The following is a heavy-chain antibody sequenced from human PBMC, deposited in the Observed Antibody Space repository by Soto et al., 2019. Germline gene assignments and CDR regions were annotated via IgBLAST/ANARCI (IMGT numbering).Heavy chain of an antibody. CDR2: INGDGSTA. Sequence: EVQLVESGGGLVQPGGSLRLSCAASGFTFSSYWMHWVRQAPVKGLVWVSGINGDGSTATYADSVKGRFIISRDNAKNMLYLQMNSLTAEDTAVYYCARPRYDGSGTPFDHWGQGTLVTVSS. J-gene: IGHJ4*02. CDR1: GFTFSSYW. D-gene: IGHD3-22*01. V-gene: IGHV3-74*01. CDR3: ARPRYDGSGTPFDH.